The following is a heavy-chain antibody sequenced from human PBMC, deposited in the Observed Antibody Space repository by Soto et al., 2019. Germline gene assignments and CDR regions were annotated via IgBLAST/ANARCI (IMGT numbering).Heavy chain of an antibody. J-gene: IGHJ4*02. Sequence: QLQLQESGPGLVKPSETLSLTCTVSGGSISSSSYYWGWIRQPPGKGLEWIGSIYYSGSTYYNPSLKSRVTISVDKSKNQFSLKLSSVTAADTAVYYCARGGTGSIDYWGQGTLVTVSS. V-gene: IGHV4-39*07. CDR3: ARGGTGSIDY. CDR2: IYYSGST. CDR1: GGSISSSSYY. D-gene: IGHD1-26*01.